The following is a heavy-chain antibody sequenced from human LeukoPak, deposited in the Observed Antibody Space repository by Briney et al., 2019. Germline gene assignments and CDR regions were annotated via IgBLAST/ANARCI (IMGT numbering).Heavy chain of an antibody. V-gene: IGHV4-4*07. CDR2: FYTSGST. CDR3: ARDFASYGYSGAFDI. D-gene: IGHD5-18*01. CDR1: GGSISSYY. Sequence: SETLSLTCTVSGGSISSYYWNWIRQPAGKGLEWIGRFYTSGSTNYNPSLKSRVTISVDTSKNQFSLKLSSVTAADTAVYYCARDFASYGYSGAFDIWGQGTMVTVSS. J-gene: IGHJ3*02.